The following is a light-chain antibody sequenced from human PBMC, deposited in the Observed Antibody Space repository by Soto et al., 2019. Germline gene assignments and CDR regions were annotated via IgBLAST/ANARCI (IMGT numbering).Light chain of an antibody. Sequence: DIQMTQSPPTLSASVGDKVTITCRASQNVSKWLAWYQQKPGKAPKLLILDGSDLESGVASRFRGSGSGTEFTQTISGLQAEDYATYYCQQYHSYVFTFGPGTTVDIK. CDR2: DGS. CDR1: QNVSKW. J-gene: IGKJ3*01. CDR3: QQYHSYVFT. V-gene: IGKV1-5*01.